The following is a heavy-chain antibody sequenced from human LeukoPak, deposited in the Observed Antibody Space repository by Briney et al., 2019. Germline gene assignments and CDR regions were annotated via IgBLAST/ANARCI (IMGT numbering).Heavy chain of an antibody. CDR1: GGSISHYY. J-gene: IGHJ6*02. V-gene: IGHV4-59*01. D-gene: IGHD1-14*01. CDR2: IYYSGTT. CDR3: AREDPRSKVPEGMDV. Sequence: PSETLSLTCTVSGGSISHYYWSWIRQPPGKGLEWIGYIYYSGTTNYNPSLKSRVTISVDTSKNQFSLKLNSVTAADTAVYYCAREDPRSKVPEGMDVWGQGTTVTVSS.